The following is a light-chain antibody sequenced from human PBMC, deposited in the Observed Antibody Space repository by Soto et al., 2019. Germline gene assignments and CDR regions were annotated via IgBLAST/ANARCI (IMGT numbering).Light chain of an antibody. CDR1: QSVSLS. J-gene: IGKJ1*01. V-gene: IGKV3-15*01. CDR3: QQYHIWPSWT. Sequence: EIVLTQSPATLSVSLGASATLSCRASQSVSLSLAWFQMRPGQPPRLLIYGASTRATDIPARFSGSGSGTDFTLTISSLQSEDSAVYFCQQYHIWPSWTFGQGTKVELK. CDR2: GAS.